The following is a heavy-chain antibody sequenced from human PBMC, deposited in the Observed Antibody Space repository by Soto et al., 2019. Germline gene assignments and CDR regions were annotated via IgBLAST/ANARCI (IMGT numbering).Heavy chain of an antibody. Sequence: SVKVSCKASGGTFSSYAINWVRQAPGQGLEWMGGIIPIFGTANYAQKFQGRVTITADESTSTAYMELSSLRSEDTAVYYCARGMNYYDSSGYYGWGLDAFDIWVQGTMVTVSS. J-gene: IGHJ3*02. CDR2: IIPIFGTA. CDR3: ARGMNYYDSSGYYGWGLDAFDI. D-gene: IGHD3-22*01. V-gene: IGHV1-69*13. CDR1: GGTFSSYA.